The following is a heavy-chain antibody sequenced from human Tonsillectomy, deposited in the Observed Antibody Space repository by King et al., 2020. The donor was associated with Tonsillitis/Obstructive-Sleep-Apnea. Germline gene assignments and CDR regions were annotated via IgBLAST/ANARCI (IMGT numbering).Heavy chain of an antibody. D-gene: IGHD3-22*01. J-gene: IGHJ3*01. CDR2: IYPGDSDT. CDR1: GYSFTSYW. CDR3: ARQNYESRGYYFDAFDV. Sequence: VQLVESGVEVKKPGESLKISCKGSGYSFTSYWIGWVRQMPGKGLEWMGIIYPGDSDTRYSPSFQGQVIISADKSISTAYLQWSSLKASDTAMYYCARQNYESRGYYFDAFDVWGQGTMVTVSS. V-gene: IGHV5-51*01.